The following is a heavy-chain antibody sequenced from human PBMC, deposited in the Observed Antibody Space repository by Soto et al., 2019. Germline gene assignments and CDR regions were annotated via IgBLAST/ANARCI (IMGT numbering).Heavy chain of an antibody. CDR2: ISGGGGST. D-gene: IGHD2-15*01. Sequence: EVQLLESGGGLVQPGGSLRLSCAASGFTFSSYAMSWVRQAPGKGLEWVSTISGGGGSTYYADSVKGRFTISRDNSKNTLALQMNSLRAGDTAVYYCAKAACSGGSCSSDYWGQGTLVTVSS. J-gene: IGHJ4*02. V-gene: IGHV3-23*01. CDR3: AKAACSGGSCSSDY. CDR1: GFTFSSYA.